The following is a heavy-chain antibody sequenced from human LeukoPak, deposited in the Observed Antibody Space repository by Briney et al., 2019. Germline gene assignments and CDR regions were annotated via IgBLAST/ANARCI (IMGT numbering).Heavy chain of an antibody. CDR2: IFDSGST. CDR1: GDSISRSPYC. CDR3: ARHGRGSPRDYYYYFMDV. J-gene: IGHJ6*03. V-gene: IGHV4-39*01. Sequence: SETLSLTCTVSGDSISRSPYCWGWIRQPPGKGLEWVATIFDSGSTYYNPSLNSRVTLSVDASKNQFSLKLSSVTAADTAVYYCARHGRGSPRDYYYYFMDVWGKGTTVTVSS.